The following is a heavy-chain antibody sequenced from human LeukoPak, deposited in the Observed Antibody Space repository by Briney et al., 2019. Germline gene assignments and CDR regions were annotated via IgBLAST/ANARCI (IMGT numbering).Heavy chain of an antibody. Sequence: PGGSLRLSCAASGFTFSSYAMNWVRQAPGKGLEWVSAISGSGGSTYYADSVKGRFTISRDNSKNTLYLQMNSLRAEDTAVYYCAKDYCSSTSCYRPPGDAFDIWGQGTMVTVSS. CDR1: GFTFSSYA. CDR3: AKDYCSSTSCYRPPGDAFDI. V-gene: IGHV3-23*01. J-gene: IGHJ3*02. D-gene: IGHD2-2*01. CDR2: ISGSGGST.